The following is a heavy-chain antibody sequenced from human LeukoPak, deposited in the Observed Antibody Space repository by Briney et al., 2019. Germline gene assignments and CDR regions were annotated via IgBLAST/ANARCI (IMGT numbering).Heavy chain of an antibody. CDR3: ARGAPVAGHDAFDI. V-gene: IGHV4-4*07. D-gene: IGHD6-19*01. CDR2: IYSSGTT. J-gene: IGHJ3*02. Sequence: SETLSLTCTVSDGSITTYYWNRIRQPAGKGLEFIGRIYSSGTTNYNPSLKSRVTMSVDTSKNQFSLELSSVTAADTAVYYCARGAPVAGHDAFDIWGQGTLVTVSS. CDR1: DGSITTYY.